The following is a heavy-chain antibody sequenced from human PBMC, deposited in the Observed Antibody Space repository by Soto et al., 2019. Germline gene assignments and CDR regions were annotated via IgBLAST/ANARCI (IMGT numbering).Heavy chain of an antibody. J-gene: IGHJ4*02. Sequence: EVQLLESGGGLVQPGGSLTLSCAASGFTFSSSGMSWVRQAPGKGLEWISGLSGSDGRTTYADSVSGRFTISRHKPKNTLYPQMDSLRVDDTAVYYCAKDSGYDSTEWGQGTLVTVSS. CDR3: AKDSGYDSTE. CDR1: GFTFSSSG. D-gene: IGHD3-22*01. CDR2: LSGSDGRT. V-gene: IGHV3-23*01.